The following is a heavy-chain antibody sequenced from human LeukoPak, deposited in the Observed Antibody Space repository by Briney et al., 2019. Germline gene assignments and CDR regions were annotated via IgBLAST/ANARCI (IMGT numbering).Heavy chain of an antibody. CDR3: ARDPTVTTGY. D-gene: IGHD4-11*01. J-gene: IGHJ4*02. Sequence: GGSLRLSCAASGFTFSSYSMNWVRQAPGKGLEWVSSISSSSSYIYYADSVKGRFTISRDSAKNSLYLQMNSLRAEDTAVYYCARDPTVTTGYWGQGTLVTVSS. CDR2: ISSSSSYI. V-gene: IGHV3-21*01. CDR1: GFTFSSYS.